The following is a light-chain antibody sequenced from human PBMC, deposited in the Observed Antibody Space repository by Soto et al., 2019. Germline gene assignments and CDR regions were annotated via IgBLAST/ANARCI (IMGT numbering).Light chain of an antibody. CDR3: QQRSDWPPWT. Sequence: EIVLTQSPATLSLSPGEGATLSCRASQSISTHLAWYQQRPGQAPRLLIYDASNRATGIPARFRGSGSGTDFTLTINSLEPEDFAVYYCQQRSDWPPWTFGQGTKVEIK. CDR2: DAS. CDR1: QSISTH. V-gene: IGKV3-11*01. J-gene: IGKJ1*01.